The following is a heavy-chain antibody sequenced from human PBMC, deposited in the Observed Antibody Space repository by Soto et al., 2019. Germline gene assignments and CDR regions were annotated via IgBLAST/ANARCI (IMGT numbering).Heavy chain of an antibody. Sequence: SVKLSCKASGGTFSSYAISWVRQAPGQGLEWMGGIIPIFGTANYAQKFQGRVTITADESTSTAYMELSSLRSEDTAVYYCARDDSDRAARGEIDALDISGQRTMVTVS. CDR1: GGTFSSYA. J-gene: IGHJ3*02. CDR3: ARDDSDRAARGEIDALDI. D-gene: IGHD3-16*01. V-gene: IGHV1-69*13. CDR2: IIPIFGTA.